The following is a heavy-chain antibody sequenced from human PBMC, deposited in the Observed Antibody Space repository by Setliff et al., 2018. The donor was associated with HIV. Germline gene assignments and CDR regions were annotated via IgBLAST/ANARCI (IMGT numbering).Heavy chain of an antibody. D-gene: IGHD5-12*01. CDR1: GGSISSFY. J-gene: IGHJ4*02. CDR2: IYYSGST. CDR3: ARQPLYNDYDWRSYYFDY. Sequence: PSETLSLTCTVSGGSISSFYWTWIRQPPGQGLEWIGYIYYSGSTNYNPSLKSRVTISADTSKNQFSLKLRSVTAADTAVYYCARQPLYNDYDWRSYYFDYWGQGSLVTVSS. V-gene: IGHV4-59*08.